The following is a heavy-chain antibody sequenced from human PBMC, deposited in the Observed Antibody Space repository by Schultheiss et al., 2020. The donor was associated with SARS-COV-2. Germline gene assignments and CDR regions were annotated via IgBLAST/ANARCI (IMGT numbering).Heavy chain of an antibody. J-gene: IGHJ5*02. V-gene: IGHV1-2*02. CDR1: GYTFTGYY. CDR2: INPNSGGT. CDR3: ARGLDIVVVPATMDNWFDP. D-gene: IGHD2-2*03. Sequence: ASVKVSCKASGYTFTGYYMHWVRQAPGQGLEWMGWINPNSGGTNYAQKFQGRVTMTRDTSISTAYMELSRLRSDDTAVYYCARGLDIVVVPATMDNWFDPWGQGTRVTVSS.